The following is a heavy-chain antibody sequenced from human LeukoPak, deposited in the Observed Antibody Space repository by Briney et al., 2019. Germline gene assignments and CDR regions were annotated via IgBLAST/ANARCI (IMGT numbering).Heavy chain of an antibody. Sequence: ASVKVSCKASGYTFTSYYMHWVRQAPGQGLEWMGIINPSGGSTSYAQKSQGRVTMTRDTSTSTVYMELSSLRSEDTAVYYCARAAGLLWFGELANNWFDPWGQGTLVTVSS. J-gene: IGHJ5*02. CDR1: GYTFTSYY. V-gene: IGHV1-46*01. D-gene: IGHD3-10*01. CDR2: INPSGGST. CDR3: ARAAGLLWFGELANNWFDP.